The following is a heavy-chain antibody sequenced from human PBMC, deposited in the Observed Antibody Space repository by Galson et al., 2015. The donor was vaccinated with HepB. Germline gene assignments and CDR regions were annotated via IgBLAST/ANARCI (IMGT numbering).Heavy chain of an antibody. CDR2: ISAYNGNT. CDR3: ARDRPFDFWSGSKFYYGMDV. Sequence: QSGAEVKKPGASVKVSCKPSGYTFTSYGISWVRQAPGQGLEWMGWISAYNGNTNYAQKFQGRVTMTTETYTSTAYMELRSLRSDDTAVYYCARDRPFDFWSGSKFYYGMDVWGQGTTVTVSS. CDR1: GYTFTSYG. D-gene: IGHD3-3*01. J-gene: IGHJ6*02. V-gene: IGHV1-18*01.